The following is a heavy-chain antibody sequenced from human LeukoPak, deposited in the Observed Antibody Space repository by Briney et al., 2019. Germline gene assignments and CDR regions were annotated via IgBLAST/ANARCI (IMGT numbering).Heavy chain of an antibody. Sequence: ASVKVSCTASGYTFTGYYMHWVRQAPGQGLEWMGWINPNSGGTNYAQKFQGRVTMTRDTSISTAYMELSRLRSDDTAVYYCAREEAYYYGSGSYSVFDYWGQGTLVTVSS. J-gene: IGHJ4*02. CDR3: AREEAYYYGSGSYSVFDY. V-gene: IGHV1-2*02. D-gene: IGHD3-10*01. CDR2: INPNSGGT. CDR1: GYTFTGYY.